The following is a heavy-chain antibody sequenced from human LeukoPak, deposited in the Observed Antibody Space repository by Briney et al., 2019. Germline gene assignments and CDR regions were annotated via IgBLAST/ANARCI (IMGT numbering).Heavy chain of an antibody. J-gene: IGHJ4*02. CDR2: IYYSGST. Sequence: SETLSLTCTVSGGSISSYYWSWLRQPPGKGLEWIGYIYYSGSTHYNPSLKSRVTISVDTSKNQFSLKLSSVTAADTAVYYCARDQGSYYDSSGYFDYWGQGTLVTVSS. CDR3: ARDQGSYYDSSGYFDY. D-gene: IGHD3-22*01. V-gene: IGHV4-59*01. CDR1: GGSISSYY.